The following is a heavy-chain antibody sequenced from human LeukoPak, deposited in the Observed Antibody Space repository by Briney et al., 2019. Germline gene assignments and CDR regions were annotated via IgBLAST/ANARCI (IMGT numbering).Heavy chain of an antibody. J-gene: IGHJ4*02. Sequence: PSETLSLTCGVSGYSISSGYYWGWIRQPPGKGLEWLGIIYYSGNTYYNPSLKSRLTISVDTSKNEFSLKLSSVTAADTAVYYCARDNGGDDPPTLDYWGQGTLVTVSS. CDR1: GYSISSGYY. V-gene: IGHV4-38-2*02. CDR2: IYYSGNT. D-gene: IGHD2-8*01. CDR3: ARDNGGDDPPTLDY.